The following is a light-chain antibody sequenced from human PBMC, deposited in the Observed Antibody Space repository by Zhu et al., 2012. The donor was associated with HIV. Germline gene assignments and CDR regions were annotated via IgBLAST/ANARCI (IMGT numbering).Light chain of an antibody. J-gene: IGKJ4*01. CDR1: QSIRNNW. CDR2: DAS. CDR3: QQYGDSVL. Sequence: IVLTQSPGSLSLSPGERATLSCRASQSIRNNWLAWYQQKPGQAPRLLTYDASNRATGIPDRFSGSGSETDFTLTISRLEPEDFAVYYCQQYGDSVLFGGGTRVEIK. V-gene: IGKV3-20*01.